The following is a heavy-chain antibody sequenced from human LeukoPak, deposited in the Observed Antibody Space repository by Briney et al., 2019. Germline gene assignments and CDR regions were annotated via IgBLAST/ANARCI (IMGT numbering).Heavy chain of an antibody. V-gene: IGHV3-23*01. J-gene: IGHJ4*02. Sequence: GGSLRLSCAASGFTFSSYAMSWVRQAPGKGLEWVSAISGSGGSTYYADSVKGRFTISRDNSKNTLCLQMNSLRAEDTAVYYCAKLRYCGGDCNHYFDYWGQGTLVTVSS. CDR1: GFTFSSYA. CDR2: ISGSGGST. D-gene: IGHD2-21*01. CDR3: AKLRYCGGDCNHYFDY.